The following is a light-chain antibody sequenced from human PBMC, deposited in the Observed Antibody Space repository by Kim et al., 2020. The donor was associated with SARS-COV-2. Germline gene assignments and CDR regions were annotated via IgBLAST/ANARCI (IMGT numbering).Light chain of an antibody. CDR1: QSFTSK. CDR2: DTS. CDR3: QQYYSWPLT. V-gene: IGKV3-15*01. J-gene: IGKJ4*01. Sequence: EIVMTQSPATLSVSPGERATLSCRASQSFTSKLAWFQQKPGRAPRLLIYDTSTRATGIPARFSGSGSGTEFTLTISSLKSEDFAVYYCQQYYSWPLTFGGGTKVDIK.